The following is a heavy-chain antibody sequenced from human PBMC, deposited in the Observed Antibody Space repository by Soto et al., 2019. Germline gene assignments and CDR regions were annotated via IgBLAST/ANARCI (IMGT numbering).Heavy chain of an antibody. CDR1: GGSFSGYY. Sequence: PSETLSLTCAVYGGSFSGYYWSWIRQPPGKGLEWIGEINHSGSTNYNPSLKSRVTISVDTSKNQFSLNLRSVTAADTAVYYCARGITTIAPEKYYLDSWGQGNLVTVSS. J-gene: IGHJ4*02. V-gene: IGHV4-34*01. D-gene: IGHD2-2*01. CDR2: INHSGST. CDR3: ARGITTIAPEKYYLDS.